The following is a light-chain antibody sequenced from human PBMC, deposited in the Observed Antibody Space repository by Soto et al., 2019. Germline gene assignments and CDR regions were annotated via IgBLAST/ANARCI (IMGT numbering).Light chain of an antibody. V-gene: IGKV1-39*01. Sequence: LQMTQSPSSLSASVGDRVTITCRASQSISSYLNWYQQKPGKAPKLLIYAASSLQSGVPSRFSGSGSGTDFTLTISSLQPEDFATYYCQQSYSSITFGQGTRLEIK. CDR1: QSISSY. J-gene: IGKJ5*01. CDR3: QQSYSSIT. CDR2: AAS.